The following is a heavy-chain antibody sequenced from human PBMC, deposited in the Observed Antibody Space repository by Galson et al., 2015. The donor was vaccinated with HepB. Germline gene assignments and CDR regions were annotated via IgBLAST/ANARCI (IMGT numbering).Heavy chain of an antibody. CDR3: ARIVVVPAAILGDAFDI. Sequence: SLRLSCAASGFTFSSYWMSWVRQAPGKGLEWVANIRQDGSEKYYVDSVKGRFTISRDNAKNSLYLQMNSLRAEDTAVYYCARIVVVPAAILGDAFDIWGQGTMVTVSS. J-gene: IGHJ3*02. V-gene: IGHV3-7*03. D-gene: IGHD2-2*01. CDR2: IRQDGSEK. CDR1: GFTFSSYW.